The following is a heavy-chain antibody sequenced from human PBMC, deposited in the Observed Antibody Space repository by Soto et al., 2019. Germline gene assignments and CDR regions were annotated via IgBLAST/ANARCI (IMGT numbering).Heavy chain of an antibody. J-gene: IGHJ5*02. CDR2: MNPNSGNT. V-gene: IGHV1-8*02. CDR3: ARGRGSSWSRNWFDP. CDR1: GYTFTIYY. D-gene: IGHD6-13*01. Sequence: ASVKVSCKASGYTFTIYYMNWVRQATGQGLEWMGWMNPNSGNTGYAQKFQGRVTMTRNTSISTAYMELSSLRSEDTAVYYCARGRGSSWSRNWFDPWGQGTLVTVSS.